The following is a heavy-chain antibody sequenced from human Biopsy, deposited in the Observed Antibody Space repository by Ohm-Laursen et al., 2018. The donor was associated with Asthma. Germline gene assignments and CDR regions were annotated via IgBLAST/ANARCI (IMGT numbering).Heavy chain of an antibody. CDR3: ATTFDEGFRWDF. D-gene: IGHD1-26*01. CDR2: IRVGYSIV. Sequence: ESLRLYCKASGNTFTDYWMGWVRQMPGQGVEWMGIIRVGYSIVKYSPSFQGQVTISADKSVSSSYLQWTSLEASDSASYFCATTFDEGFRWDFWGQGTLVSVAS. CDR1: GNTFTDYW. V-gene: IGHV5-51*01. J-gene: IGHJ4*02.